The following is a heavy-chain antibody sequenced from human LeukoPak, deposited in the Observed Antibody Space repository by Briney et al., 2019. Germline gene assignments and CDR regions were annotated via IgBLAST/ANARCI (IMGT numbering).Heavy chain of an antibody. CDR1: GGSISSSSYY. CDR2: IYYSGST. V-gene: IGHV4-39*01. Sequence: SETLSLTCTVSGGSISSSSYYWGWIRQPRGKGLEWIGSIYYSGSTYYNPSLKSRVTISVDTSKNQFSLKLSSVTAADTAVYYCARASPYYDILTGYSNNFDYWGQGTLVTVSS. D-gene: IGHD3-9*01. J-gene: IGHJ4*02. CDR3: ARASPYYDILTGYSNNFDY.